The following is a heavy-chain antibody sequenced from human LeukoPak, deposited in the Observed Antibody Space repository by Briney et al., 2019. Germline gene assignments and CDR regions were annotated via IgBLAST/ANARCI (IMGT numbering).Heavy chain of an antibody. J-gene: IGHJ4*02. CDR2: ILGSGVDT. CDR1: GFTFSAYA. Sequence: GGSLRLSCAASGFTFSAYAMSWVRQAPGKGLEWVSGILGSGVDTFYADSVKGRFTISRDNSKSTLHLQMNSLRAEDTAIYYCAKVGWELPGDYWGQGTLVTVSS. D-gene: IGHD1-26*01. CDR3: AKVGWELPGDY. V-gene: IGHV3-23*01.